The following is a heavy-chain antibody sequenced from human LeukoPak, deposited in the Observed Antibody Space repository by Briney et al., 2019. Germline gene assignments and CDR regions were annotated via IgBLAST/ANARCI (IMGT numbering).Heavy chain of an antibody. CDR2: IYYSGST. J-gene: IGHJ5*02. CDR3: ARHADSSSWYGNWFDP. D-gene: IGHD6-13*01. CDR1: GGSISSYY. V-gene: IGHV4-59*08. Sequence: PSETLSLTCTVSGGSISSYYWSWIRQPPGKGLEWIGYIYYSGSTNYNPSLKSRVTISVDTSKNQFSLKLSSVTAADTAVYYCARHADSSSWYGNWFDPWGQGTLVTVSS.